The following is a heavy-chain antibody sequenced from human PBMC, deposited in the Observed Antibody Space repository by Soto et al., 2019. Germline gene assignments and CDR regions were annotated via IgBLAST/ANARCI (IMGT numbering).Heavy chain of an antibody. D-gene: IGHD6-13*01. CDR1: GFTFNVST. V-gene: IGHV3-21*01. CDR2: ISSGTTYF. Sequence: EVQLVESGGGLVKPGGSLTLSCAASGFTFNVSTMNWVRQAPGERLEWVSSISSGTTYFYYADSVKGRFSISRDNAKHSLYLQMNSLRVEDTAVYYCARGDGTGLHSSGWSPRFWGQGTLVTVSS. J-gene: IGHJ4*02. CDR3: ARGDGTGLHSSGWSPRF.